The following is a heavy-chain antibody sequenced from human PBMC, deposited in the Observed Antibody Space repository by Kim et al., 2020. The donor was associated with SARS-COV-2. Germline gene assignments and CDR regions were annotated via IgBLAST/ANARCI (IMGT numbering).Heavy chain of an antibody. CDR3: AKDRGTMVRGAPSRGYYYYYGMDV. CDR1: GFTFSSYG. CDR2: ISYDGSNK. Sequence: GGSLRLSCAASGFTFSSYGMHWVRQAPGKGLEWVAVISYDGSNKYYADSVKGRFTISRDNSKNTLYLQMNSLRAEDTAVYYCAKDRGTMVRGAPSRGYYYYYGMDVWGQGTTVTVSS. J-gene: IGHJ6*02. V-gene: IGHV3-30*18. D-gene: IGHD3-10*01.